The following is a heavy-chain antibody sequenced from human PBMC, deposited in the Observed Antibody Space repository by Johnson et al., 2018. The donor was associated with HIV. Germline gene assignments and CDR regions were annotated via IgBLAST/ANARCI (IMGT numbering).Heavy chain of an antibody. D-gene: IGHD3-22*01. Sequence: VQLVESGGGLVQPGGSLRLSCAASGFTFSSYWMSWVRQAPGKGLEWVANIKQDGSEKYYVDSVKGRFTISRDNSKNSLYLQMNSLRAEDTALYYCAKGNHYYESMDGFPSASFLW. CDR1: GFTFSSYW. V-gene: IGHV3-7*03. J-gene: IGHJ2*01. CDR3: AKGNHYYESMDGFPSASFL. CDR2: IKQDGSEK.